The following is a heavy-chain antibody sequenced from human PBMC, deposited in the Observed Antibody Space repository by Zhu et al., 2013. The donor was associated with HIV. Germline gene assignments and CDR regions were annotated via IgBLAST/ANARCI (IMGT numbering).Heavy chain of an antibody. CDR3: ARGVVVVPAAMYNWFDP. V-gene: IGHV1-69*06. CDR1: GGTFSSYA. CDR2: IIPIFGTA. D-gene: IGHD2-2*01. Sequence: QVQLVQSGAEVKKPGSSVKVSCKASGGTFSSYAISWVRQAPGQGLEWMGGIIPIFGTANYAQKFQGRVTITADKSTSTAYMELSSLRSEDTAVYYCARGVVVVPAAMYNWFDPWGQGTLVTVSS. J-gene: IGHJ5*02.